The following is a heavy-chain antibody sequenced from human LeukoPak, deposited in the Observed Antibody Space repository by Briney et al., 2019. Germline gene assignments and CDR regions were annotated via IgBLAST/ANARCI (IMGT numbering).Heavy chain of an antibody. CDR1: GGSISSGDYY. CDR2: IYYSGST. Sequence: ASQTLSLTCTVSGGSISSGDYYWSWIRQPPGKGLEWIGYIYYSGSTYYNPSLKSRVTISVDTSKNQFSLKLSSVTAADTAVYYCARSLSYYYGSGSYPQIDYWGQGTLVTVSS. CDR3: ARSLSYYYGSGSYPQIDY. J-gene: IGHJ4*02. V-gene: IGHV4-30-4*01. D-gene: IGHD3-10*01.